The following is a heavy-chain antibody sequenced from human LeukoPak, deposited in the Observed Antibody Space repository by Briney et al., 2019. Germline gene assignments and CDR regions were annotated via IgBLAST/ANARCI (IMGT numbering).Heavy chain of an antibody. Sequence: QPGGSLRLSCAASGFTVSGNYMSWVRRAPGKGLEWVSVFYSGDATYYADSVKGRFTVSRDNSKNTVFLQMNSLRADDAAVYYCARMIAAAGTTGGGYFDFWGQGTLVTVSS. J-gene: IGHJ4*02. CDR1: GFTVSGNY. V-gene: IGHV3-53*01. CDR3: ARMIAAAGTTGGGYFDF. CDR2: FYSGDAT. D-gene: IGHD6-13*01.